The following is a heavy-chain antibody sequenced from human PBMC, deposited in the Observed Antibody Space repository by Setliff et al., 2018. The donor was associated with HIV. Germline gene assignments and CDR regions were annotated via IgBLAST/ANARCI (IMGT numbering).Heavy chain of an antibody. V-gene: IGHV3-21*01. D-gene: IGHD3-9*01. CDR2: NSGSGYI. J-gene: IGHJ4*02. CDR3: AIGLLTGEIDY. CDR1: GFTLSSYW. Sequence: PGGSLRLSCAASGFTLSSYWMHWVRQAPGKGLEWVSSNSGSGYIYYADSVKGRFTISRDSAKNSLYLQMNSLRAEDTAVYYCAIGLLTGEIDYWGQETLVTVSS.